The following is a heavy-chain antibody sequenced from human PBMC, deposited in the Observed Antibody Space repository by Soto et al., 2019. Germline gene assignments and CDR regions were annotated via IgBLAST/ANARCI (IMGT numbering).Heavy chain of an antibody. CDR2: INAGNGNT. D-gene: IGHD3-22*01. CDR1: GYTFTSYA. Sequence: QVQLVQSGAEVKKPGASVKVSCKASGYTFTSYAMHWVRQAPGQRLEWMGWINAGNGNTKYSQKFQGRVTITRDTSASTADMELSSLRSEDTAVYYCARAPDLVSTVDYWGQGTLVTVSS. V-gene: IGHV1-3*01. CDR3: ARAPDLVSTVDY. J-gene: IGHJ4*02.